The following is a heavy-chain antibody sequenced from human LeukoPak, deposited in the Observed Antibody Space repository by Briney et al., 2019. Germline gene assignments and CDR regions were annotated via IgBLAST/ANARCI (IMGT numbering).Heavy chain of an antibody. D-gene: IGHD3-22*01. J-gene: IGHJ4*02. CDR1: GFTFSDYY. V-gene: IGHV3-11*01. CDR3: AGAPYYYDSSGYSDN. CDR2: ISSSGSTI. Sequence: GGSLRLSCAASGFTFSDYYMSWIRQAPGKGLEWVSYISSSGSTIYYADSVKGRFTISRDNAKNSLYLQMNSLRAEDTAVYYCAGAPYYYDSSGYSDNWGQGTLVTVSS.